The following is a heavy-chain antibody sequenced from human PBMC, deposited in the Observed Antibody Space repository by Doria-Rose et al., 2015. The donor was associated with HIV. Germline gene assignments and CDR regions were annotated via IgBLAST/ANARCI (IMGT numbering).Heavy chain of an antibody. D-gene: IGHD6-13*01. CDR2: IVSAGER. Sequence: SGPVLVKPTETLTLTCTVSGVSLSSPGMGVSWIRQPPGKDLEWLANIVSAGERSYKTCLKCRRTISMDTSKSEVVLTMTDMDPVDTATYYCARIKSSRWYHKYYFDFWGQGTLVIVSA. CDR3: ARIKSSRWYHKYYFDF. V-gene: IGHV2-26*01. J-gene: IGHJ4*02. CDR1: GVSLSSPGMG.